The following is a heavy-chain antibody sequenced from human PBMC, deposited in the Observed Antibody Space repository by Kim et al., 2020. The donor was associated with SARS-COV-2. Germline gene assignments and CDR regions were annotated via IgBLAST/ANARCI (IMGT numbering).Heavy chain of an antibody. J-gene: IGHJ6*03. V-gene: IGHV4-34*01. CDR3: ARLPSYNWNSHYNYIDV. CDR2: IHHSGTT. D-gene: IGHD1-7*01. CDR1: GGSFSGYY. Sequence: SETLSLTCAVYGGSFSGYYWSWMRQRPGKGLERIGEIHHSGTTNSNPALTRRVTISVDTSKHQFSLNLSSVTAADAAVYYCARLPSYNWNSHYNYIDVWGKGTTVTVSS.